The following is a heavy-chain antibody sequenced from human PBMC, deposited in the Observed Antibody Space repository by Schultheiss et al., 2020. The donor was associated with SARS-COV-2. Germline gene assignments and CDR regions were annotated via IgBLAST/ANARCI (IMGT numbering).Heavy chain of an antibody. V-gene: IGHV3-23*01. J-gene: IGHJ6*02. Sequence: GSLRLSCAASGFTFDDYAMHWVRQAPGKGLEWVSAISGSGGSTYYADSVKGRFTISRDNSKNTLYLQMNSLRAEDTAVYYCAKAQGYCTGGVCSNYYYYGMDVWGQGTTVTVSS. CDR2: ISGSGGST. D-gene: IGHD2-8*02. CDR3: AKAQGYCTGGVCSNYYYYGMDV. CDR1: GFTFDDYA.